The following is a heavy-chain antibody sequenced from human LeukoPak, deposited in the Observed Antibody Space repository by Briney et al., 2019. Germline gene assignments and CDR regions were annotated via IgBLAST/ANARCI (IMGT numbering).Heavy chain of an antibody. CDR3: ASLYYYGSGSSPFDY. Sequence: GGSLRLSCAASGFTFSSYGMNWVRQAPGKGLEWVSFISSSSSYIYYADSVKGRFTISRDNAKNSLYLQMNSLRAEDTAVYYCASLYYYGSGSSPFDYWGQGTLVTVSS. CDR2: ISSSSSYI. V-gene: IGHV3-21*01. D-gene: IGHD3-10*01. J-gene: IGHJ4*02. CDR1: GFTFSSYG.